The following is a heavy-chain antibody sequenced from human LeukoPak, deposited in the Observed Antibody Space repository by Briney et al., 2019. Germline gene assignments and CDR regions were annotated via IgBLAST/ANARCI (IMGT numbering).Heavy chain of an antibody. J-gene: IGHJ3*02. CDR1: GGSISSGDYY. CDR2: IYYSGST. Sequence: SETLSLTCTVSGGSISSGDYYWSWIRQPPGRGLEWIGYIYYSGSTYYNPSLKSRVTISVDTSKNQFSLKLSSVTAADTAVYYCARTSDAASEAFDIWGQGTMVTVSS. V-gene: IGHV4-30-4*01. CDR3: ARTSDAASEAFDI.